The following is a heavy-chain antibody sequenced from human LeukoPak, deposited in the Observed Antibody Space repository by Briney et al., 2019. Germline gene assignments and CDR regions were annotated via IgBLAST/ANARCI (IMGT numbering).Heavy chain of an antibody. V-gene: IGHV4-34*01. CDR3: ARRLYSSRGRFDY. CDR2: INHSGST. CDR1: GGAFSGYY. J-gene: IGHJ4*02. D-gene: IGHD6-13*01. Sequence: SETLSLTCAVYGGAFSGYYWSWIRQPPGKGLEWIGEINHSGSTNYNPSLKSRVTMSVDTSKNQFSLKLSSVTAADTAVYYCARRLYSSRGRFDYWGQGTLVTVSS.